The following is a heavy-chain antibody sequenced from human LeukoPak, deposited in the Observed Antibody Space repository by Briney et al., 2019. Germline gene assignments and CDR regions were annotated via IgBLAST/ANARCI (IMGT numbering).Heavy chain of an antibody. V-gene: IGHV3-7*01. D-gene: IGHD1-26*01. CDR1: GFTFSSYW. J-gene: IGHJ3*02. CDR3: ARDEWELPFWARETIRSFDI. CDR2: IKQDGSEK. Sequence: PGGSLRLSCAASGFTFSSYWMSWVRQAPGKGLEWVANIKQDGSEKYYVDSVKGRFTISRDNAKNSLYLQMNSLRAEDTAVYYCARDEWELPFWARETIRSFDIWGQGTMVTVSS.